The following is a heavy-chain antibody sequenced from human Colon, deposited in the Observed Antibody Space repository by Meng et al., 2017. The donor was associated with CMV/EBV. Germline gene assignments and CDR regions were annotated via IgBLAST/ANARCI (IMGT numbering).Heavy chain of an antibody. Sequence: GESLKISCAASGFTFSSYTMNWVRQAPGRGLECISLITNSGGSTYYVDSVKGRFTISRDNSQNTLYLQMNSLRVEDTALYYCAKATIASCSGASCYPFDFWGRGTLVTVSS. V-gene: IGHV3-23*01. D-gene: IGHD2-15*01. CDR3: AKATIASCSGASCYPFDF. J-gene: IGHJ4*02. CDR1: GFTFSSYT. CDR2: ITNSGGST.